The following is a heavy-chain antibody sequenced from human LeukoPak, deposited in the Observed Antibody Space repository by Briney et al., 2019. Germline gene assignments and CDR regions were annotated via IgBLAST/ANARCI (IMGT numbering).Heavy chain of an antibody. D-gene: IGHD3-22*01. V-gene: IGHV3-66*04. J-gene: IGHJ4*02. Sequence: GGSLRLSCAASGLTVSSNYMSWVRQAPGKGLEWVSVIYSGGSTDYADSLKGRFTISRNKSKNTLYLQMNSLRAEDTAVYYCASQKSYDSSDLYYFDYWGQGTLVTVSS. CDR2: IYSGGST. CDR1: GLTVSSNY. CDR3: ASQKSYDSSDLYYFDY.